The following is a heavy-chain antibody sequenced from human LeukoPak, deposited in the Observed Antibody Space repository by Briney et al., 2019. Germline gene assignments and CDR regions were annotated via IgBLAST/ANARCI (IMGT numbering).Heavy chain of an antibody. Sequence: GGSLRLSCAASGVTVTYNYMSWVRQAPGKGLEWVSGISWNSGSIGYADSVKGRFTISRDNAKNSLYLQMNSLRAEDTALYYSAGRNYDSSGLLFDYWGQGTLVTVSS. CDR3: AGRNYDSSGLLFDY. D-gene: IGHD3-22*01. CDR1: GVTVTYNY. V-gene: IGHV3-9*01. CDR2: ISWNSGSI. J-gene: IGHJ4*02.